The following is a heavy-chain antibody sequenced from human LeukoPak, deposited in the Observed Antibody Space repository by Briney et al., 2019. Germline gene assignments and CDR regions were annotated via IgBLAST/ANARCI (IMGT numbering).Heavy chain of an antibody. CDR3: ARDHSSGSYFWFDP. V-gene: IGHV4-59*01. Sequence: SETQSLTCTLSGGSISRFYSRWIRQPPGKGLEWIGYIYYSGSTNYNPSLKSRVTISVDTSKIQFSLKLSSVTAADTAVYHYARDHSSGSYFWFDPWAQGTLVTVSS. D-gene: IGHD1-26*01. CDR1: GGSISRFY. CDR2: IYYSGST. J-gene: IGHJ5*02.